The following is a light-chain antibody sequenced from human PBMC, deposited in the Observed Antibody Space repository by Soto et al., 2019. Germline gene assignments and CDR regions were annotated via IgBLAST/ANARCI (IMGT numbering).Light chain of an antibody. V-gene: IGKV1-5*01. CDR3: QQFAKSST. CDR2: DAT. CDR1: HNIERW. Sequence: QMTQSPSTLSASVGDRVTITCRASHNIERWMAWYQQKPGRAPSLLIFDATTLHSGVPSRFSGGGSVTEFTLTINGLQPDDFATYYCQQFAKSSTFGQGTKVDIK. J-gene: IGKJ1*01.